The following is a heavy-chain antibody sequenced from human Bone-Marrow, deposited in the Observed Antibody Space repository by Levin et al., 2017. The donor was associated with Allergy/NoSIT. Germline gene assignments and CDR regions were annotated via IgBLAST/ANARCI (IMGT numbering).Heavy chain of an antibody. D-gene: IGHD3-3*01. V-gene: IGHV3-49*04. CDR3: ARDFYGADDFFSASLTDY. CDR2: ITTNAYGATT. J-gene: IGHJ4*02. CDR1: GFSFGDYA. Sequence: QPGESLKISCTTSGFSFGDYAISWVRQAPGKGLEWVGLITTNAYGATTQYAASVKGRFTISRDDSKGIAYLQMSSLETEDTALYFCARDFYGADDFFSASLTDYWGQGTLVTVSS.